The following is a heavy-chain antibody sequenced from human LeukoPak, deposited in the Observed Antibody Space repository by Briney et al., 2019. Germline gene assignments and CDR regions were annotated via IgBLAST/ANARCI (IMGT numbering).Heavy chain of an antibody. CDR3: ARHPSRGVAGTAFDI. CDR2: IYHSGST. CDR1: GGSISSYY. J-gene: IGHJ3*02. V-gene: IGHV4-59*08. Sequence: PSETLSLTCTVSGGSISSYYWSWIRQPPGKGLEWIGYIYHSGSTNYNPSLRSRVTISVDTSKNQFSLKLSSVTAADTAVCYCARHPSRGVAGTAFDIWGQGTMVTVSS. D-gene: IGHD6-19*01.